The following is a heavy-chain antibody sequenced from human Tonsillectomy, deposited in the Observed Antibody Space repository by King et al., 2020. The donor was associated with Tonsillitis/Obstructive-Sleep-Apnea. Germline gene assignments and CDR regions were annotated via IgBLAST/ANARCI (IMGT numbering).Heavy chain of an antibody. CDR2: ISNSVITI. Sequence: VQLVESGGGLVQPGGSLRLSCAAAGFTFSSYEMNWVRQAPGKGLEWVSYISNSVITIYYADSVEGRFTISRDNAKNSLYLQMNSLRAEDTAIYYCARIGQGEGVYYYYYMDVWGTGTTVTVSS. D-gene: IGHD3-10*01. CDR3: ARIGQGEGVYYYYYMDV. V-gene: IGHV3-48*03. CDR1: GFTFSSYE. J-gene: IGHJ6*03.